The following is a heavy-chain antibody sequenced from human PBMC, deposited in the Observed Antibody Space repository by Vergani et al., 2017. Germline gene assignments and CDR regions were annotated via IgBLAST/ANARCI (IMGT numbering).Heavy chain of an antibody. V-gene: IGHV5-10-1*03. CDR3: ARHNELRFLEWLVEDYFDY. D-gene: IGHD3-3*01. J-gene: IGHJ4*02. CDR2: IDPSDSYT. CDR1: GYSFTSYW. Sequence: EVQLVQSGAEVKKPGESLRISCKGSGYSFTSYWISWVRQMPGKGLEWMGRIDPSDSYTNYSPSFQGHVTISADKSISTAYLQWSSLKASDTAMYYCARHNELRFLEWLVEDYFDYWGQGTLVTVSS.